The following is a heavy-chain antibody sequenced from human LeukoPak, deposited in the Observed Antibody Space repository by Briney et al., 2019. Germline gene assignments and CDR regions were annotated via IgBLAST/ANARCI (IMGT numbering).Heavy chain of an antibody. CDR3: ARDGCSSTSCFGDY. V-gene: IGHV3-30*02. CDR1: GLTFSSYG. Sequence: GGSLRLSCAASGLTFSSYGMHWVRQAPGKGLEWVAFIRYDGSNKYYADSVKGRFTISRDNSKNTLYLQMNSLRAEYTAVYYCARDGCSSTSCFGDYWGQGTLVTVSS. CDR2: IRYDGSNK. J-gene: IGHJ4*02. D-gene: IGHD2-2*01.